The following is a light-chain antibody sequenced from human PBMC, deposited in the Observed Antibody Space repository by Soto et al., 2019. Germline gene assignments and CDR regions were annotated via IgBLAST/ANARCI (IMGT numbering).Light chain of an antibody. CDR1: SSNIGFNY. CDR3: GTWDNNLSAWV. V-gene: IGLV1-51*01. J-gene: IGLJ3*02. Sequence: QSVLTQPPSVSAAPGQKVTISCSGSSSNIGFNYISWYQHLPGTAPKLLIYDNNKRPSGIPDRFSGSKSGTSATLGITGLQTGDEADYYCGTWDNNLSAWVFGGGTKVTVL. CDR2: DNN.